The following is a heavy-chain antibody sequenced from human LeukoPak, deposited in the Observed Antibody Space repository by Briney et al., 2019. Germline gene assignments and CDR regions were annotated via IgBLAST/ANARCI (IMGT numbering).Heavy chain of an antibody. CDR3: ARAKGGEYYYDSSGPGAFDI. D-gene: IGHD3-22*01. J-gene: IGHJ3*02. CDR1: GYTFTSYG. Sequence: GASVKVSCKASGYTFTSYGNSWVRQAPGPGLEWMGWISAYNGNTNYAQKLQGRVTMTTDTSTSTAYMELRSLRSDDTAVYYCARAKGGEYYYDSSGPGAFDIWGQGTMVTVSS. CDR2: ISAYNGNT. V-gene: IGHV1-18*01.